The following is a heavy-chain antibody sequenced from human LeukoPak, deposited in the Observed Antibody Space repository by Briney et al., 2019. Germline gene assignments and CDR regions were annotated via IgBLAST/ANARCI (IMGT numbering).Heavy chain of an antibody. Sequence: ASVKVCCKVSGYTLTESSMHWVRQAPGKGLEWMRGFDPEDGETIYAQKFQGRVTMTEDASTDTAYMELSSLRSEDTAVYYCATDDYSSGWWSFGYWGQGTLVTVSS. CDR3: ATDDYSSGWWSFGY. CDR2: FDPEDGET. J-gene: IGHJ4*02. V-gene: IGHV1-24*01. CDR1: GYTLTESS. D-gene: IGHD6-19*01.